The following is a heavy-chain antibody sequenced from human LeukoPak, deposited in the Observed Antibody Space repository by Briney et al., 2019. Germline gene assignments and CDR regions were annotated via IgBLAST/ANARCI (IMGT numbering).Heavy chain of an antibody. J-gene: IGHJ5*01. CDR2: TSPDGNEK. V-gene: IGHV3-30*01. D-gene: IGHD3-22*01. CDR1: GFTFSRYA. CDR3: FTGSAYYYDS. Sequence: PGRSLRLSCAASGFTFSRYAMHWVRQAPGKALEWVAVTSPDGNEKYYADSVKGRFTISRDNSKNTVFLQMNSLSTEDTAVDSCFTGSAYYYDSWGQGTLVTVSS.